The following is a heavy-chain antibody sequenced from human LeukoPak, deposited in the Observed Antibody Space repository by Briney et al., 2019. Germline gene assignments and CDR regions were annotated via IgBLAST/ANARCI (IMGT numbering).Heavy chain of an antibody. CDR3: AREDVVLVDAVRYYYYGMDV. D-gene: IGHD2-8*01. CDR1: GYNFISYY. J-gene: IGHJ6*02. Sequence: ASVKVSCKASGYNFISYYMHWVRQAPGQGLEWMGIINPSGGSTSYAQKFQDRVTMTRDTSTSTVYMELSSPKSEDTAVYYCAREDVVLVDAVRYYYYGMDVWGQGTTVTVSS. CDR2: INPSGGST. V-gene: IGHV1-46*01.